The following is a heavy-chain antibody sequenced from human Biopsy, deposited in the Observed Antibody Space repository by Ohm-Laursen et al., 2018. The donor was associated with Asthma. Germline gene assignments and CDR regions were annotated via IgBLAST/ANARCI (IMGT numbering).Heavy chain of an antibody. CDR3: SRDRGESGYDFGRYDY. J-gene: IGHJ4*02. CDR2: VSWNSGSI. CDR1: GFTFDDYA. D-gene: IGHD5-12*01. Sequence: SLRLSCAASGFTFDDYAMHWVRQAPGKGLEWVSGVSWNSGSIDYADSVKGRFTISRDNAKNSLYLQMNSLRAEDTAVYYCSRDRGESGYDFGRYDYWGQGTLVTVSS. V-gene: IGHV3-9*01.